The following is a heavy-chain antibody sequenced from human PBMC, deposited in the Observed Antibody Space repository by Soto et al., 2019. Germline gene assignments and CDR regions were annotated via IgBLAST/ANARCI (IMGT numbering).Heavy chain of an antibody. D-gene: IGHD4-17*01. CDR3: ARGVTTVTTLDY. V-gene: IGHV4-30-2*01. Sequence: QLQLQESGSGLVKPSQTLSLTCAVSGGSISSGGYSCNWIRQPPGKGLEWIGYIYHSGSTHYNPSPQSRATISEDRPENQFSLKLSSVAAADTAVYYCARGVTTVTTLDYWGQGTLVTVSS. J-gene: IGHJ4*02. CDR1: GGSISSGGYS. CDR2: IYHSGST.